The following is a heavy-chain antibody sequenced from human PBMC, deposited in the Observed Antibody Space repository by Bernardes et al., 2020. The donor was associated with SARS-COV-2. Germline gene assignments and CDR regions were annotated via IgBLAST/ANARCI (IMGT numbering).Heavy chain of an antibody. CDR1: GYTFTSYD. Sequence: ASAKVSCRASGYTFTSYDINWVRQATGQGLEWLGWMNPNSGNTGYAQKFQGRVTMTKNTPISTAYMELSSLRSEDTAVYYCARGPIWTGYYYYFDFWGQGTLVTVSS. CDR3: ARGPIWTGYYYYFDF. V-gene: IGHV1-8*01. J-gene: IGHJ4*02. D-gene: IGHD3-9*01. CDR2: MNPNSGNT.